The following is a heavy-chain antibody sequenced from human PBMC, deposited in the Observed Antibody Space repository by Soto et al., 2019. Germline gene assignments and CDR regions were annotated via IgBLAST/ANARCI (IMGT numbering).Heavy chain of an antibody. D-gene: IGHD3-22*01. CDR2: IYHSGST. CDR3: ARGGVDYFDSSGYYFSPYYFDY. Sequence: QLQLQESGSGLVKPSQTLSLTCAVSGGSISSGGYSWSWIRQPPGKGLEWIGYIYHSGSTYYNPSRNSRVATSVVRSKNLFSLKLSSVTGAETAVYYCARGGVDYFDSSGYYFSPYYFDYWGQGTLVTVSS. V-gene: IGHV4-30-2*01. J-gene: IGHJ4*02. CDR1: GGSISSGGYS.